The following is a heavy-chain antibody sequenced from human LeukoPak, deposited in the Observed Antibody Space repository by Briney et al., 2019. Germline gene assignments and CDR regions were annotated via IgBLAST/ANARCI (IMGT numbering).Heavy chain of an antibody. D-gene: IGHD2-2*01. Sequence: GGSLRLSCAASGFTFSSYVMHWVRQAPGKGLEWVAVIWYDGSKKYYADSVKGRFTISRDNSKNTLYLQMNSLRAEDTAVYYCARLHCSSTSCPTNNYYDYGMDVWGQGTTVTVSS. V-gene: IGHV3-33*03. J-gene: IGHJ6*02. CDR2: IWYDGSKK. CDR1: GFTFSSYV. CDR3: ARLHCSSTSCPTNNYYDYGMDV.